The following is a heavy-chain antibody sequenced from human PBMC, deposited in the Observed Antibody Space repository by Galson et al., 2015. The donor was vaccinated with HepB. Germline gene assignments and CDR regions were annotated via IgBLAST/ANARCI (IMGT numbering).Heavy chain of an antibody. CDR2: ISDDGRNK. Sequence: SLRLSCAASGFTFSNYAMHWVRQTPGKGLEWVAGISDDGRNKYYADSVEGRFTISRDNSKNKLFVQLNSLGPADTAVYYCGGGVAASGGTYDWLDPWGQGTLVTVSS. J-gene: IGHJ5*02. D-gene: IGHD6-13*01. CDR1: GFTFSNYA. CDR3: GGGVAASGGTYDWLDP. V-gene: IGHV3-30*04.